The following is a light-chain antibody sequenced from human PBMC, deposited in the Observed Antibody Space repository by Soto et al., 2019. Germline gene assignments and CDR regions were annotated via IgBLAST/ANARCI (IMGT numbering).Light chain of an antibody. CDR3: QLCKNAPFT. Sequence: DIQMTQSPSSLSASVGDRVTITCRASQGIANYLAWYQQNPGRVPKLLIYAASTLQSWGPSRFPGSRSGTDFTLPLNSPPPGDVATYYRQLCKNAPFTFGGGTKVDIK. J-gene: IGKJ4*01. V-gene: IGKV1-27*01. CDR2: AAS. CDR1: QGIANY.